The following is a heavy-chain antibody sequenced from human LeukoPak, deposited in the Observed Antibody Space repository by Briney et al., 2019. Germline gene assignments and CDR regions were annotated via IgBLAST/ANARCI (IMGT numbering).Heavy chain of an antibody. V-gene: IGHV3-11*01. D-gene: IGHD3-10*01. J-gene: IGHJ3*02. CDR2: ISTSSGTI. CDR1: GFTFNYY. Sequence: GGSLRLSCAASGFTFNYYISWIRQAPGKGLEWLSYISTSSGTIYYADSMKGRFTISRDNAKNSLYLQMNSLRAEDTAVYYCARDCRGAFDIWGQGTMVTVSS. CDR3: ARDCRGAFDI.